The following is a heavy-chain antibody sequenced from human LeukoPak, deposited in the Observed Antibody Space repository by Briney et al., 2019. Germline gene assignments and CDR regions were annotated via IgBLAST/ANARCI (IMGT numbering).Heavy chain of an antibody. CDR3: ARYNGRYYWFDP. D-gene: IGHD1-26*01. J-gene: IGHJ5*02. V-gene: IGHV1-69*05. CDR2: IIPIFGTA. CDR1: GGTFSSYA. Sequence: SVKVSCKASGGTFSSYAISWVRQAPGQGLEWMGGIIPIFGTANYAQKFQGRVTMTRDTSISTAYMELNRLTSDDTAVYYCARYNGRYYWFDPWGQGTLVTVSS.